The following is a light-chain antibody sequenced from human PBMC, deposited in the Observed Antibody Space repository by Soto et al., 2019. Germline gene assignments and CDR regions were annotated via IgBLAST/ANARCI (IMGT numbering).Light chain of an antibody. CDR3: QTWGTDVSV. CDR1: SGHSSYA. V-gene: IGLV4-69*01. J-gene: IGLJ7*01. Sequence: QLVLTQWPSASASLGASVKLTCTLSSGHSSYAIAWHQQQPERGPRFLMRLNSDGSHNKGYGIPDRFSGSSSEAERYLTISSLQCEDEADYYCQTWGTDVSVFGGGTQLTVL. CDR2: LNSDGSH.